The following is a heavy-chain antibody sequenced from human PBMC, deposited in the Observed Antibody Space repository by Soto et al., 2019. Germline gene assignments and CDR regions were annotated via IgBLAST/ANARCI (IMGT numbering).Heavy chain of an antibody. CDR2: IYPGDSDT. CDR3: AIPPLNSPGIAAAGDY. V-gene: IGHV5-51*01. CDR1: GYSFTSYW. Sequence: GESLKISCKGSGYSFTSYWIGWVRQMPGKGLEWMGIIYPGDSDTRYSPSFQGQVTISADKSISTAYLQWSSLKASDTAMYYCAIPPLNSPGIAAAGDYWGQGTLVTVSS. J-gene: IGHJ4*02. D-gene: IGHD6-13*01.